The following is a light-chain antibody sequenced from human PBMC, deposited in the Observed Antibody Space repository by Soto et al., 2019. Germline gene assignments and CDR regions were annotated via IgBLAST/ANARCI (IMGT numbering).Light chain of an antibody. V-gene: IGLV2-14*01. J-gene: IGLJ1*01. CDR1: SSDIGSYDH. Sequence: QSVLTQPASVSGSPGQSITISCSGTSSDIGSYDHVAWYQQFPGKSPKLMIYAVSDRPSGVSDRFSGSKSGITASLTISGLQNEDEADYYCISYTNRQSYVFGTGTKLTVL. CDR3: ISYTNRQSYV. CDR2: AVS.